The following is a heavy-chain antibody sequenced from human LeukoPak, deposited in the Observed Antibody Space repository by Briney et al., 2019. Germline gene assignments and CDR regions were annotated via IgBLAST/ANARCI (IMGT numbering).Heavy chain of an antibody. CDR3: ARGPYSYDSSGAFDI. V-gene: IGHV4-61*02. J-gene: IGHJ3*02. D-gene: IGHD3-22*01. Sequence: PSKTLSRTCTVSGDSIGSGDYYWSWIRQPAGKGLEWIGRISSSGSTNYNPSLKSRVTISVDTSKNQFSLKLSSVTAADTAVYFCARGPYSYDSSGAFDIWGQGTMVTVSS. CDR1: GDSIGSGDYY. CDR2: ISSSGST.